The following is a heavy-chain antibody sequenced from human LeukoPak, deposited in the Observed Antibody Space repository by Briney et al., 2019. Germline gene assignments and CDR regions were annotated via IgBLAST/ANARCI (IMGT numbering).Heavy chain of an antibody. CDR3: ARGLGYDFWSGYYTGPFDY. Sequence: SSETLSLTCTVSGGSISSYYWSWIRQPPGKGLEWIGYIYYSGSTNYNPSLKSRVTISVDTSKNQFSLKLSSVTAADAAVYYCARGLGYDFWSGYYTGPFDYWGQGTLDTVSS. J-gene: IGHJ4*02. CDR2: IYYSGST. D-gene: IGHD3-3*01. V-gene: IGHV4-59*01. CDR1: GGSISSYY.